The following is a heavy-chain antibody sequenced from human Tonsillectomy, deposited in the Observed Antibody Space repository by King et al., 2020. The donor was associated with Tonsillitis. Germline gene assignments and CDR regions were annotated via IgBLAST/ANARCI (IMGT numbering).Heavy chain of an antibody. CDR3: ARNHDGMDV. J-gene: IGHJ6*02. V-gene: IGHV1-69*01. CDR1: GGTFSSYA. D-gene: IGHD1-14*01. Sequence: QLVQSGAEVKKAGSSVKVSCRASGGTFSSYALSWVRQAPGQGLEWTGGIMPISGTTNYAQEFQGRVTITADESTSIAYMELSSLRFEDTAVYYCARNHDGMDVWGQGTTVTVSS. CDR2: IMPISGTT.